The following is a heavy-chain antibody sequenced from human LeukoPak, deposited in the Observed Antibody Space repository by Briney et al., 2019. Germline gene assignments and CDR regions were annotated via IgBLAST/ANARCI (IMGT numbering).Heavy chain of an antibody. J-gene: IGHJ6*02. CDR3: ARPRHISRWYYYYYGMDV. V-gene: IGHV1-2*02. Sequence: ASVKVSCKASGYTFTGYYMHWVRQAPGQGLEWMGWIDPNSGGTNYAQKFQGRVTMTRDTSISTAYMELSRLRSDDTAVYYCARPRHISRWYYYYYGMDVWGQGTTVTVYS. D-gene: IGHD6-13*01. CDR2: IDPNSGGT. CDR1: GYTFTGYY.